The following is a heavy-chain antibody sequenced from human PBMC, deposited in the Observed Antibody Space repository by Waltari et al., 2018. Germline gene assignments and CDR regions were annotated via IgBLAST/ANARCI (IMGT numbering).Heavy chain of an antibody. V-gene: IGHV4-39*01. CDR2: IYYRGST. CDR1: GGSISSDTYY. D-gene: IGHD3-22*01. CDR3: ARYVSVRGSSSSGYYSYYYLDV. Sequence: QLRLQEAGPGLVRPSATLSLTCSVSGGSISSDTYYWGWIRHFPGKGLAWIGNIYYRGSTYYSPSLTSRTTISVDPSRNQFSLKLRSVTAADSALYFCARYVSVRGSSSSGYYSYYYLDVWGKGTTVTVSS. J-gene: IGHJ6*03.